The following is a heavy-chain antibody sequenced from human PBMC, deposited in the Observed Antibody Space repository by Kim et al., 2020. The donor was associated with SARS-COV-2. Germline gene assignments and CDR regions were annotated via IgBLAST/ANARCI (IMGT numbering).Heavy chain of an antibody. D-gene: IGHD3-10*01. CDR2: ISYDGSEQ. V-gene: IGHV3-30*18. J-gene: IGHJ4*02. CDR3: VKDRGTSWNYFDY. Sequence: GGSLRLSCAASGFTFSAYAIHWVRQAPGKGLEWVAVISYDGSEQYYVDSVKGRFTISRDNSKNTVYLQMSSLRAGDTAMYYCVKDRGTSWNYFDYWGQGT. CDR1: GFTFSAYA.